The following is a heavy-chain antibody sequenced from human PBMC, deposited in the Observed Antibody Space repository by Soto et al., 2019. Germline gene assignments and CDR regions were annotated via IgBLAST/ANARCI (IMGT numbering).Heavy chain of an antibody. CDR1: RFIFSSDG. V-gene: IGHV3-74*01. Sequence: EVQLVESGGGLVQPGGSLRLSCAASRFIFSSDGMHWVRQVLGGWLMWVSRMKTDGSGTSYADSVKGRFTSSRDNSKDTLYLQMNSLRAEDTAVYYCARDRPGEQHYFDFWGQGILVTVSS. CDR2: MKTDGSGT. D-gene: IGHD6-6*01. J-gene: IGHJ4*01. CDR3: ARDRPGEQHYFDF.